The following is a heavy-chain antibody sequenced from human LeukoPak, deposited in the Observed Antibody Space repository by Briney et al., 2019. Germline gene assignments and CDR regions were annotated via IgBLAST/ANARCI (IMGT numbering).Heavy chain of an antibody. Sequence: ASVKLSCKASGYTFTGYYLHWVRQAPGQGLEWMGCINPNSGGTKYGQKFQGRVTMTRDTSISTAHMELTGLGSDDTAVYYCARGGYYDSSGFDNWGQGTLVTVSS. V-gene: IGHV1-2*02. J-gene: IGHJ4*02. CDR1: GYTFTGYY. CDR2: INPNSGGT. CDR3: ARGGYYDSSGFDN. D-gene: IGHD3-22*01.